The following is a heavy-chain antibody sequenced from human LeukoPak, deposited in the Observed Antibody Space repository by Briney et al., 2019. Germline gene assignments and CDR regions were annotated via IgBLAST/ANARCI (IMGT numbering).Heavy chain of an antibody. CDR2: ISGSGGST. Sequence: GGSLRLSCAASGFTFSSYAMSWVRQAPGKGLEWVSDISGSGGSTYYTDSVKGRFTISRDNSKNTLYLQMNSLRAADTAVYYCASSDLGSLGQFDSWGQGTLVTVSS. CDR3: ASSDLGSLGQFDS. D-gene: IGHD3-10*01. CDR1: GFTFSSYA. V-gene: IGHV3-23*01. J-gene: IGHJ5*01.